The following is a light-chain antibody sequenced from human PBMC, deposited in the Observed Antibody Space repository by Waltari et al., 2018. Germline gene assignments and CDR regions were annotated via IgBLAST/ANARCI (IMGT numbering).Light chain of an antibody. V-gene: IGKV4-1*01. CDR1: QSVYYNSNNKHY. CDR3: QQYYTAPYS. CDR2: WAS. Sequence: CKSSQSVYYNSNNKHYLAWYQQKVGQPPKLLIYWASSRESGVPDRFSGSVSGTDFTLSISSLQAEDVAVYYCQQYYTAPYSFGQGTKLEIK. J-gene: IGKJ2*03.